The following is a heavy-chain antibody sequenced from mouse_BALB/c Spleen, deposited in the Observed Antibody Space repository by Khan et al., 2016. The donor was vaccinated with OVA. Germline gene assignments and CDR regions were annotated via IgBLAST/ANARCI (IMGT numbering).Heavy chain of an antibody. V-gene: IGHV1-84*02. CDR1: GFTFTDYY. CDR3: AKGEYYGNSLFDY. J-gene: IGHJ2*01. CDR2: IYPGSGNT. D-gene: IGHD1-1*01. Sequence: VQLQESGPELVKPGASVKISCKASGFTFTDYYINWVKQKPGQGLEWLGWIYPGSGNTKYNEKFKGMATLTVDTSSSTAYMQLSSLTSEDTAVYFCAKGEYYGNSLFDYWGQGTTLTASS.